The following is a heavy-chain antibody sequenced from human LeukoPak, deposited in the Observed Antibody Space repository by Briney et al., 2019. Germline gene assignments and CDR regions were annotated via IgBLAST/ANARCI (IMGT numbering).Heavy chain of an antibody. CDR3: ARDKGCSSTSCYLLYGMDV. D-gene: IGHD2-2*01. CDR1: GYTFTSYG. CDR2: ISAYNGNT. V-gene: IGHV1-18*01. Sequence: ASVKVSCKASGYTFTSYGIRWVRQAPGQGLEWMGWISAYNGNTNYAQKLQGRVTMTTDTSTSTAYMELRSLRSDDTAVYYCARDKGCSSTSCYLLYGMDVWGQGTTVTVSS. J-gene: IGHJ6*02.